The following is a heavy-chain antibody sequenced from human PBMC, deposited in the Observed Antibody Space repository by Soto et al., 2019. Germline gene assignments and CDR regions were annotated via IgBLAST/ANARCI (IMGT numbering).Heavy chain of an antibody. CDR2: INPSGGST. V-gene: IGHV1-46*03. J-gene: IGHJ4*02. CDR1: GYTFTSYY. D-gene: IGHD3-10*01. CDR3: ATHDPHDGFFDY. Sequence: ASVKVSCKASGYTFTSYYMHWVRQAPGQGLEWMGIINPSGGSTSYAQKFQGRVTMTRDTSTSTVYMELSSLRSEDTAVYYCATHDPHDGFFDYWGQGTLVTVSS.